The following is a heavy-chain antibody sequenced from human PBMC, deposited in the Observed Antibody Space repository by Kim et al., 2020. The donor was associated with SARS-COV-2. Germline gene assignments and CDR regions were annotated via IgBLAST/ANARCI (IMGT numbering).Heavy chain of an antibody. D-gene: IGHD3-10*01. J-gene: IGHJ4*02. Sequence: NYNPSLKSRVTISVDTSKNQFSLKLSSVTAADTAVYYCARHAPSITPFDYWGQGTLVTVSS. CDR3: ARHAPSITPFDY. V-gene: IGHV4-59*08.